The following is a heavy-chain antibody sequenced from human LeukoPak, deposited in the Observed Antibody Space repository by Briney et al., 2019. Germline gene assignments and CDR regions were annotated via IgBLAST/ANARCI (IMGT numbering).Heavy chain of an antibody. CDR3: ARDPSRGYNYGYGDY. V-gene: IGHV3-7*01. CDR2: INQDRSEK. D-gene: IGHD5-18*01. CDR1: GFTFSTYW. Sequence: PGGSLRLSCAASGFTFSTYWMSWVRQAPGKGLEWVAHINQDRSEKYYVDSVKGRFTIARDNAKNSLYLQMNSLRAEDTAVYYCARDPSRGYNYGYGDYWGQETLVIVSS. J-gene: IGHJ4*02.